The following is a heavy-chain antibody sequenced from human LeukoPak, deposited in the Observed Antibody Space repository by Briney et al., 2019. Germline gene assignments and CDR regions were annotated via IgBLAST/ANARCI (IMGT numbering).Heavy chain of an antibody. CDR2: IYHSGST. CDR3: ARICSSSWFLNWFDP. CDR1: GYSISSGYF. D-gene: IGHD6-13*01. J-gene: IGHJ5*02. V-gene: IGHV4-38-2*02. Sequence: PSETLSLTCTVSGYSISSGYFWGWIRQPPGKGLECIGTIYHSGSTYYNPSLKSRVTISVDTSKNQFSLKLNSVTAADTAVYYCARICSSSWFLNWFDPWGQGTLVTVSS.